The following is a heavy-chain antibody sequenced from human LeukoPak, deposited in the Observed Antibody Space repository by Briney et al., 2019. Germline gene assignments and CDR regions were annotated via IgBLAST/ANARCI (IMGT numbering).Heavy chain of an antibody. J-gene: IGHJ6*02. CDR2: IYSSGST. CDR1: GGSISSYY. V-gene: IGHV4-59*08. CDR3: ARHFYGSGSYRAYGMDV. D-gene: IGHD3-10*01. Sequence: SETLSLTCTVSGGSISSYYWSWIRQPPEKGLEWIGYIYSSGSTNYNPSLKSRVTISVATSKNQFSLKVSSVTAADTAIYYCARHFYGSGSYRAYGMDVWGQGTTVTVSS.